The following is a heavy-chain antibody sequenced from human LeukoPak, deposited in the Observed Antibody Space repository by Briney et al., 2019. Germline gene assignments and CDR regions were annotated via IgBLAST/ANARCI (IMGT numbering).Heavy chain of an antibody. CDR3: AKDKTYDDFWSGHDAFDI. CDR1: GFTFTTYA. Sequence: GGSLRLSCAASGFTFTTYAMSWVRQAPGKGLEWVSVISGSGDSTYYADSVKGPFTISRDISKNTLYLQMKSLRAGDTAVYYCAKDKTYDDFWSGHDAFDIWGQGTMVTVSS. V-gene: IGHV3-23*01. D-gene: IGHD3-3*01. J-gene: IGHJ3*02. CDR2: ISGSGDST.